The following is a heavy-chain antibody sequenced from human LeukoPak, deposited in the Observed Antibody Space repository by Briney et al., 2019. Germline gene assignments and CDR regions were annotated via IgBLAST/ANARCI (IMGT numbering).Heavy chain of an antibody. CDR3: AKDGRYYYYYYYMDV. V-gene: IGHV3-48*03. J-gene: IGHJ6*03. CDR1: GFTFSSYE. Sequence: PGGSLRLSCAASGFTFSSYEMNWVRQAPGKGLEWVSYISSSGSTIYYADSVKGRFTISRDNSKNTLYLQMNSLRAEDTAVYYCAKDGRYYYYYYYMDVWGKGTTVTISS. CDR2: ISSSGSTI. D-gene: IGHD2-15*01.